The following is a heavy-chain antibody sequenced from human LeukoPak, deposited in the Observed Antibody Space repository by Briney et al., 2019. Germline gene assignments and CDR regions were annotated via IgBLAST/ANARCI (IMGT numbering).Heavy chain of an antibody. Sequence: PGGSLRLSCAASGFTVSSNYMSWVRQAPWKGLEWVSVIYSGGSTYYADSVKGRFTISRDNSKNTLYLQMNSLRAEDTAVYYCATEIAVAGTGNWFDPWGQGTLVTVSS. J-gene: IGHJ5*02. D-gene: IGHD6-19*01. CDR1: GFTVSSNY. CDR3: ATEIAVAGTGNWFDP. V-gene: IGHV3-53*01. CDR2: IYSGGST.